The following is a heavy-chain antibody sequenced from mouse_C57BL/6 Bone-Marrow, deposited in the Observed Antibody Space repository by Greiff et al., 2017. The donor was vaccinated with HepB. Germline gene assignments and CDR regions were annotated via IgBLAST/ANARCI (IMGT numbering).Heavy chain of an antibody. Sequence: VQLQQSGPELVKPGASVKISCKASGYSFTDYNMNWVKQSTGKSLEWIGVINPNYGTTSYNQKFKGKATLTVDQSSSTAYMQLNSLTSEDSAVYYCARGYYGSSHWYFDVWGTGTTVTVSS. J-gene: IGHJ1*03. CDR3: ARGYYGSSHWYFDV. CDR1: GYSFTDYN. CDR2: INPNYGTT. V-gene: IGHV1-39*01. D-gene: IGHD1-1*01.